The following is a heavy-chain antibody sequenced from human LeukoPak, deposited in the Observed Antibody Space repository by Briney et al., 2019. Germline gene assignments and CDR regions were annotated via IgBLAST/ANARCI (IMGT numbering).Heavy chain of an antibody. CDR1: GFTFSNAW. V-gene: IGHV3-15*01. Sequence: GGSLRLSCAASGFTFSNAWMSWVRQAPGQGLEWIGRIKSKTDGETTEYAAPVKGRFTISRDDSKNTLYLQMNSLKTEDTAVYCCTTLRLALAYGVDVWGQGTTVTVSS. CDR3: TTLRLALAYGVDV. J-gene: IGHJ6*02. D-gene: IGHD5/OR15-5a*01. CDR2: IKSKTDGETT.